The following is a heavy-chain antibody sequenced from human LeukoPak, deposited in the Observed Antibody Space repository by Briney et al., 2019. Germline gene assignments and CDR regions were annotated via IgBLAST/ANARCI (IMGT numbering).Heavy chain of an antibody. CDR3: SRHGKPDYNGIDF. CDR2: ISQDGSAK. Sequence: PGGSLRLSCAASGFTFSSHSMHWIRQASGRGLESVAVISQDGSAKYYAGSVEGRFTISRDNSKNTLYLQMNSLRTEDTALYFCSRHGKPDYNGIDFWGQGTLVTVSS. V-gene: IGHV3-30-3*01. CDR1: GFTFSSHS. D-gene: IGHD4-11*01. J-gene: IGHJ4*02.